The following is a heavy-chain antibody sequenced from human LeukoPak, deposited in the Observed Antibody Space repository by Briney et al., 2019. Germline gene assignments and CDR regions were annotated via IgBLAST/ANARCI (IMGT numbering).Heavy chain of an antibody. Sequence: PSETLSLTCTVSGGSISSYYWSWIRQPPGKGLEWIGYIYTSGSTNYNPSLKSRVTISVDTSKNQFSLKLSSVTAADTAVYYCARLAVTDYYYYYMDVWGKGTTVTVSS. V-gene: IGHV4-4*09. CDR3: ARLAVTDYYYYYMDV. CDR1: GGSISSYY. D-gene: IGHD1-14*01. J-gene: IGHJ6*03. CDR2: IYTSGST.